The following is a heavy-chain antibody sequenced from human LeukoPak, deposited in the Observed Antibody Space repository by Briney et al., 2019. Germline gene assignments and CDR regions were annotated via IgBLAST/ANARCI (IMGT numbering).Heavy chain of an antibody. CDR2: IWYDGGKK. D-gene: IGHD3-10*01. Sequence: GRSLRLSCAASGFSFSSYGMHWVRQAPGKGLEWVAVIWYDGGKKYYVDSVKGRFTISRDNPKNTLYLQMNSLSAEDTAVYYCVRDRGYFYDYWGQGTLVTVSS. J-gene: IGHJ4*02. V-gene: IGHV3-33*01. CDR3: VRDRGYFYDY. CDR1: GFSFSSYG.